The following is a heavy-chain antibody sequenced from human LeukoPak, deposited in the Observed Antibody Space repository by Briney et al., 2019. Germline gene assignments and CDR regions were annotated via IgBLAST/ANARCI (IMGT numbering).Heavy chain of an antibody. V-gene: IGHV3-74*01. D-gene: IGHD2/OR15-2a*01. Sequence: GGSLRLSCAASGFSFSSYLMHWVRQVPGKGLVWVSRINTDGSDITYADSVKGRFTISRDNSKNTLYLQMNRLRADDTAIYYCAKERTQTTSFDYWGQGTLVTVSS. J-gene: IGHJ4*02. CDR3: AKERTQTTSFDY. CDR1: GFSFSSYL. CDR2: INTDGSDI.